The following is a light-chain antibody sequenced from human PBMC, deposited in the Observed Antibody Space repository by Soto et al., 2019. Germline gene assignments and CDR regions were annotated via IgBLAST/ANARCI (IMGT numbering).Light chain of an antibody. Sequence: QSALTQPASVSGSPGQSITISCTGTSSDVGSHNFVSWYQQRPGKAPKLMIFEVTKRPSGVSNRFSASKSGNTASLTISAVQPEDEADYYCCSYAGSTTWVFGGGTKLTVL. V-gene: IGLV2-23*02. CDR3: CSYAGSTTWV. J-gene: IGLJ3*02. CDR2: EVT. CDR1: SSDVGSHNF.